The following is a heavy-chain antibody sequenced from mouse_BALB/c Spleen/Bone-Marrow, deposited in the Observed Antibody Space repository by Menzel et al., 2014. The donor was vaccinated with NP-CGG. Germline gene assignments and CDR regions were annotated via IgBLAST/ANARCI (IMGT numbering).Heavy chain of an antibody. CDR3: ARVAYYNVCFDY. J-gene: IGHJ2*01. D-gene: IGHD2-12*01. Sequence: DSVKGRFTISRDNARNTLYLQMSSLKSEDTAMYYCARVAYYNVCFDYWGQGTTLTVSS. V-gene: IGHV5-6-3*01.